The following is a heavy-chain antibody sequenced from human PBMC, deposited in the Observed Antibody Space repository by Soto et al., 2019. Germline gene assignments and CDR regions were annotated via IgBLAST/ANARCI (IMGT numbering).Heavy chain of an antibody. CDR2: IFYSGST. CDR1: GGSISSGGYY. Sequence: SETLSLTCTVSGGSISSGGYYWSWIRQHPGKGLEWIGYIFYSGSTNYNPSLKSRVIVSLDTSKNQFSLKLSSVTVADTAVYYCARNHPYYFDSSGHYYIDYWGQGTLVTVSS. CDR3: ARNHPYYFDSSGHYYIDY. V-gene: IGHV4-31*03. J-gene: IGHJ4*02. D-gene: IGHD3-22*01.